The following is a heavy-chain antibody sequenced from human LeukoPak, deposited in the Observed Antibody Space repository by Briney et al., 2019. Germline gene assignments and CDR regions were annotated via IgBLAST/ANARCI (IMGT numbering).Heavy chain of an antibody. CDR3: ARRTTLLWFGEYDAFDI. CDR2: IYYSGST. CDR1: GRFISSSY. Sequence: SETLSLTCTVSGRFISSSYWSWIRQPPGKGLEWIGYIYYSGSTNYNPSLKSRVTISVDTSKNQFSLKLSSVTAADTAVYYCARRTTLLWFGEYDAFDIWGQGTMVTVSS. D-gene: IGHD3-10*01. V-gene: IGHV4-59*08. J-gene: IGHJ3*02.